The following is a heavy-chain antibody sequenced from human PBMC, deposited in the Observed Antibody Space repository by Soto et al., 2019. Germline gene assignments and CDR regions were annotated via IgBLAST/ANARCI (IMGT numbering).Heavy chain of an antibody. CDR2: ISAYNGNT. CDR3: ARDEYSSSSGHFDY. D-gene: IGHD6-6*01. CDR1: GYTFTSYG. J-gene: IGHJ4*02. V-gene: IGHV1-18*01. Sequence: ASVKVSCKASGYTFTSYGISWVRQAPGQVLEWMGWISAYNGNTNYAQKLQGRVTMTTDTSTSTAYMELRSLRSDDTAVYYCARDEYSSSSGHFDYWGQGTLVTVSS.